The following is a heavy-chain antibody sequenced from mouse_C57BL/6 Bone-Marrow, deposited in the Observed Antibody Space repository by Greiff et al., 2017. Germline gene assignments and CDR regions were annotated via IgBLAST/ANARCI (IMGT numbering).Heavy chain of an antibody. V-gene: IGHV1-81*01. D-gene: IGHD1-1*01. Sequence: VQLVESGAELARPGASVKLSCKASGYTFTSYGISWVKQRTGQGLEWIGEIYPRSGNTYYNEKFKGKATLTADKSSSTAYMELRSLTSEDSAVYFCARRAYYGSSYGYWGQGTTLTVSS. CDR2: IYPRSGNT. CDR3: ARRAYYGSSYGY. CDR1: GYTFTSYG. J-gene: IGHJ2*01.